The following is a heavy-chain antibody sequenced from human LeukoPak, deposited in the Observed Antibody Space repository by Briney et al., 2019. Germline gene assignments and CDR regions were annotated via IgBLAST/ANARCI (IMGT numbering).Heavy chain of an antibody. D-gene: IGHD3-22*01. Sequence: QPGRSLRLSCAASGFTFSSYAMHWVRQAPGKGLEWVAVISYDGSNKYYADSVKGRFTISRDNSKNTLYLQMNSLRAEDTAVYYCARDTYYYDSSGYYAPVGAFDIWGQGTMVTVSS. CDR2: ISYDGSNK. V-gene: IGHV3-30*04. CDR3: ARDTYYYDSSGYYAPVGAFDI. CDR1: GFTFSSYA. J-gene: IGHJ3*02.